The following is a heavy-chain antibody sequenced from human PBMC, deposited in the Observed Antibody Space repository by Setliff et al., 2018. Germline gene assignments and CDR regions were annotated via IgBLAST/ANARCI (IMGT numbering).Heavy chain of an antibody. CDR2: ISSSSSYI. V-gene: IGHV3-21*01. CDR1: GFTFSNAW. J-gene: IGHJ4*02. D-gene: IGHD6-13*01. Sequence: GGSLRLSCAASGFTFSNAWMNWVRQAPGKGLEWVSSISSSSSYIYYADSVKGRFTISRDNAKNSLYLQMNSLRAEDTAVYYCARSPSRPYSSRWYVNWGQGTLVTVSS. CDR3: ARSPSRPYSSRWYVN.